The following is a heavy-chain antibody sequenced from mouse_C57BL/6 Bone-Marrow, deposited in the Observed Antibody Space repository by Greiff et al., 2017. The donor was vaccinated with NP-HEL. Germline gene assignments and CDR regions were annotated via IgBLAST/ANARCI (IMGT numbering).Heavy chain of an antibody. Sequence: VQLQQSGPELVKPGASVKISCKASGYSFTSYYIHWVKQRPGQGLEWIGWIYPGSGNTKYNEKFKGKATLTADTSSSTAYMQLSSLTSEDSAVYYCARGDGYLYGTMDYWGQGTSVTVSS. CDR1: GYSFTSYY. V-gene: IGHV1-66*01. D-gene: IGHD2-3*01. J-gene: IGHJ4*01. CDR2: IYPGSGNT. CDR3: ARGDGYLYGTMDY.